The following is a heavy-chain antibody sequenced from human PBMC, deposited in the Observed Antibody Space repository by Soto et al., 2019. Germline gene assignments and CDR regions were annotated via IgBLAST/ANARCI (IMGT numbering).Heavy chain of an antibody. CDR3: ARDRRAYCGGDCYSAY. D-gene: IGHD2-21*02. CDR2: ISAYNGNT. CDR1: GYTFTSYG. Sequence: QVQLVQSGAEVKKPGASVKVSCKASGYTFTSYGISWVRQAPGQGLEWMGWISAYNGNTHYAQKLQGGGNMTTDTSTSTAYMELRSLRSDDTAVYYCARDRRAYCGGDCYSAYWGQGTLVTVSS. V-gene: IGHV1-18*01. J-gene: IGHJ4*02.